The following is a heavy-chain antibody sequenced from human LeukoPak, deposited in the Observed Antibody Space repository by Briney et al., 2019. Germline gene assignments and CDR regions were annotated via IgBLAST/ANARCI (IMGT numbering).Heavy chain of an antibody. Sequence: SETLSLTCTVSGGSISSYYWSWIRQPPGEGLEWIGYIYYSGSTNYNPSLKSRVTISVDTSKNQFSLKLSSVTAADTAVYYCARHGETYYYNSSGYYLYWGQGTLVTVSS. CDR1: GGSISSYY. CDR2: IYYSGST. CDR3: ARHGETYYYNSSGYYLY. J-gene: IGHJ4*02. V-gene: IGHV4-59*08. D-gene: IGHD3-22*01.